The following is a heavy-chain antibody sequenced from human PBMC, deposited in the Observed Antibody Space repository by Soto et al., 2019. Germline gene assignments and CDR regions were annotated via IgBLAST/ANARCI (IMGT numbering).Heavy chain of an antibody. D-gene: IGHD7-27*01. J-gene: IGHJ4*02. CDR3: ARRWGRTFDY. V-gene: IGHV4-59*08. CDR1: GGSISSYY. Sequence: SETLSLTCTVSGGSISSYYRSWIRQPPGKGLEWIGYIYYSGSTNYNPSLKSRVTISVDTSKNQFSLKLSSVTAADTAVYYCARRWGRTFDYWGQGTLVTVSS. CDR2: IYYSGST.